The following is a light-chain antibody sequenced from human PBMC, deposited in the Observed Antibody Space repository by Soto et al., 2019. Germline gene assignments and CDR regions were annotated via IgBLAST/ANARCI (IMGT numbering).Light chain of an antibody. J-gene: IGLJ1*01. CDR3: QYSDSSVCGAYV. CDR2: GNS. CDR1: SSNIGAGYD. Sequence: QSVLTHPPSVSGAPGQRVTISCTGSSSNIGAGYDVHWYQQLPGTAPKLLIYGNSNRPSGVPDRFSGSKSGTSASLAITGLQAEDDSDYYCQYSDSSVCGAYVRVTATKVT. V-gene: IGLV1-40*01.